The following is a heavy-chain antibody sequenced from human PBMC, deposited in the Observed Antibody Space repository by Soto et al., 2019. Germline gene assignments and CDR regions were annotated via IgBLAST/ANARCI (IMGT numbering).Heavy chain of an antibody. Sequence: GGSLRLSCEVSGFTFSMYSMSWVRQAPGKGLEWVAKIPQEGGDGHYLDSVKGRFFISRDNAKNSLYLQMNSLRGEDTAIYYCARDHLILPAHDFFYGSDVWGKGATLTVSS. V-gene: IGHV3-7*03. CDR1: GFTFSMYS. D-gene: IGHD2-15*01. CDR2: IPQEGGDG. J-gene: IGHJ6*04. CDR3: ARDHLILPAHDFFYGSDV.